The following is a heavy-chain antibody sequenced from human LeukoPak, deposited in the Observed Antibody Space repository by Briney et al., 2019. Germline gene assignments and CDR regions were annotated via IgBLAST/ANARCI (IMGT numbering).Heavy chain of an antibody. D-gene: IGHD5-12*01. J-gene: IGHJ4*02. CDR3: AKDRGKWPRYFDY. V-gene: IGHV3-23*01. CDR1: GFTFSSYA. CDR2: ISGSGGST. Sequence: PGGSLRLSCEASGFTFSSYAISWVRQAPGKALEWVSGISGSGGSTYYADSVKGRFTISRDNSKNTLYLQMNSLRAEDTAVYYCAKDRGKWPRYFDYWGQGTLVSVSS.